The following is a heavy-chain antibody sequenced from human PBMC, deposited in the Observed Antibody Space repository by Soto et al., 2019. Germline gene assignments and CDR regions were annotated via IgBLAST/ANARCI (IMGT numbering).Heavy chain of an antibody. CDR3: SRTHKGDYVPPLDN. Sequence: QIHLVQSGGEVKKPGASVKVSCKTSGYTFTTYGISWVRQAPGQGLEWMGWITPFNDNTNYAQNLQGRVTMTTDTSTNTAYLELRSLTSDDTAVYYCSRTHKGDYVPPLDNWFQGTLVTVSS. CDR2: ITPFNDNT. V-gene: IGHV1-18*01. D-gene: IGHD4-17*01. J-gene: IGHJ4*02. CDR1: GYTFTTYG.